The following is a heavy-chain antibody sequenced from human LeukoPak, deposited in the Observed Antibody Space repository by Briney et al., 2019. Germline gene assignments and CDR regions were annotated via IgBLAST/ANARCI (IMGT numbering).Heavy chain of an antibody. CDR2: IYPGDSDT. CDR3: ARSATVTTIDY. V-gene: IGHV5-51*01. D-gene: IGHD4-17*01. Sequence: GESLQISCQGSGYSFTSYWIGWVRQMPGKGLEWMGIIYPGDSDTRYSPSFQGQVIISADKSISTAYLQWSSLKASDTAMYYCARSATVTTIDYWGQGTLVTVSS. J-gene: IGHJ4*02. CDR1: GYSFTSYW.